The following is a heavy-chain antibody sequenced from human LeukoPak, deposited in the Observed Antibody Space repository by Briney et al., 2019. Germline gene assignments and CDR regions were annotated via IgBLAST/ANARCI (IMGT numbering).Heavy chain of an antibody. V-gene: IGHV4-38-2*02. CDR2: IYHIGST. Sequence: SESLSLTCTVSGYSISSGYYWGWIRQPPGKGLEWMGSIYHIGSTYYNPSLKSRATISVDTSKNQFSLKLTSVTAADTAVYYCAREVGIGGGTFDYWGQGTLVTVSS. CDR3: AREVGIGGGTFDY. D-gene: IGHD3-16*01. J-gene: IGHJ4*02. CDR1: GYSISSGYY.